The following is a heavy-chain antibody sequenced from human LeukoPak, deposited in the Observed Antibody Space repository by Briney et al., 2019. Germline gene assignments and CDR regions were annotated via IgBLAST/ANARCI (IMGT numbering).Heavy chain of an antibody. CDR2: ISYDGSNK. CDR3: AKDRRPGFHKAAAGDHYYGMDV. Sequence: GGSLRLSCAASGFSFSGSAMHWVRQAPGKGLEWVAVISYDGSNKYYADSVKGRFTISRDNSKNTLYLQMNSLRAEDTAVYYCAKDRRPGFHKAAAGDHYYGMDVWGQGTTVTVSS. D-gene: IGHD6-13*01. V-gene: IGHV3-30*04. CDR1: GFSFSGSA. J-gene: IGHJ6*02.